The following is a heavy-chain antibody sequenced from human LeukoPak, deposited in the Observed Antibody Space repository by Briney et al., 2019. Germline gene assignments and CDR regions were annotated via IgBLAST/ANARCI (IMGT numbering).Heavy chain of an antibody. CDR3: ARGGGDYYDSSGYYYVNFDY. V-gene: IGHV4-34*01. D-gene: IGHD3-22*01. CDR2: INHSGST. CDR1: GGSFSGYY. Sequence: PSETLSLTCAVYGGSFSGYYWSWIRQPPGKGLEWIGEINHSGSTNYNPSLKSRVTISVDTSKNQFSLKLSSVTAADTAAYYCARGGGDYYDSSGYYYVNFDYWGQGTPVTVSS. J-gene: IGHJ4*02.